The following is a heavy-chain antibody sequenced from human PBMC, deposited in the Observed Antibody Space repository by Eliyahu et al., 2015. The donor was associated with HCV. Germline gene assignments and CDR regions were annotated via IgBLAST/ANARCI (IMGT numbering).Heavy chain of an antibody. D-gene: IGHD3-16*01. CDR2: IYWNDDK. J-gene: IGHJ4*02. CDR3: ARLTYVYYDVSGPTHSFDS. Sequence: QITLKESGPTLVKPTQTLTLTCSFSGFSLSTNGVGVGWIRQPPGKALEWLALIYWNDDKRYSPPLSREQAHXXTKDTSRNQVVLTVTSVAPVDTATYYCARLTYVYYDVSGPTHSFDSWGQGTLVTVSS. CDR1: GFSLSTNGVG. V-gene: IGHV2-5*01.